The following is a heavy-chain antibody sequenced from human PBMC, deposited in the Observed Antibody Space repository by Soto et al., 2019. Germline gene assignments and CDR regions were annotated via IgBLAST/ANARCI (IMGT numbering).Heavy chain of an antibody. CDR2: ISGSGDNT. Sequence: GGSLRLSCAASGFTFNNYAMSWVRQAPGKGLEWVSAISGSGDNTYYPDSVRGRFTISRDNSKTTLYLQMNSLRAEDTAMYFCAKGYDFWSGFTDHWGQGTVVTVSS. V-gene: IGHV3-23*01. CDR1: GFTFNNYA. CDR3: AKGYDFWSGFTDH. J-gene: IGHJ4*02. D-gene: IGHD3-3*01.